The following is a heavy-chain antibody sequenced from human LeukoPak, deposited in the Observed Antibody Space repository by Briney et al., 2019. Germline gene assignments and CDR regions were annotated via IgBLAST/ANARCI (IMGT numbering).Heavy chain of an antibody. CDR1: GFTFSSYS. CDR3: AKVYPVRFGEFPEVWFDP. V-gene: IGHV3-21*01. Sequence: SGGSLRLSCAASGFTFSSYSMNWVRQAPGKGLEWVSSISSSSSYIYYADSVKGRFTISRDNAKNSLYLQMNSLRAEDTAVYYCAKVYPVRFGEFPEVWFDPWGQGTLVTVSS. D-gene: IGHD3-10*01. J-gene: IGHJ5*02. CDR2: ISSSSSYI.